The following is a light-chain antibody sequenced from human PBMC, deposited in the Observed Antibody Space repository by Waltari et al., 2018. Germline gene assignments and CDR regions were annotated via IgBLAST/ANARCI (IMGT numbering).Light chain of an antibody. Sequence: QSVLTQPPSASGTPGQRVTISCSGSASNIGGNLVNWYQQLPGKAPKLIIYRSDQRPSGVPDRFSGSKTGTSASLAIIGLQSDDEADYVCASWDDSLNGHWVFGGGTKVTVL. V-gene: IGLV1-44*01. CDR1: ASNIGGNL. CDR3: ASWDDSLNGHWV. J-gene: IGLJ3*02. CDR2: RSD.